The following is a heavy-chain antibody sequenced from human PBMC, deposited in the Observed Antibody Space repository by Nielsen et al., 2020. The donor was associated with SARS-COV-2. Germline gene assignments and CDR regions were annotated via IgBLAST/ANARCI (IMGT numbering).Heavy chain of an antibody. Sequence: GESLKISCAASGFTFSRFGMHWVRQTPGRGLEWVAYLSYDGSDQYYEDSLKGRFTISRDNSKNILYLQMNNLRAEDTAVYYCVKDGAYYGVRGVVHFGYGGRGNLVTVSS. J-gene: IGHJ4*02. CDR1: GFTFSRFG. V-gene: IGHV3-30*18. CDR3: VKDGAYYGVRGVVHFGY. D-gene: IGHD3-10*01. CDR2: LSYDGSDQ.